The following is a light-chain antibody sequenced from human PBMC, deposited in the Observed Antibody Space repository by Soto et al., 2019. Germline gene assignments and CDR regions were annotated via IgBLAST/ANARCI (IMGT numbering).Light chain of an antibody. Sequence: EIVLTQSPATLSLSPGERATLSCRASQSIGLAIAWYQHKPGQAPRLLIFDASQRATGIAARFSGSGSGTEFTLTISGLQSEDFATYYCQQYNNWPVTFGGGTKVDIK. CDR3: QQYNNWPVT. V-gene: IGKV3-11*01. J-gene: IGKJ4*01. CDR1: QSIGLA. CDR2: DAS.